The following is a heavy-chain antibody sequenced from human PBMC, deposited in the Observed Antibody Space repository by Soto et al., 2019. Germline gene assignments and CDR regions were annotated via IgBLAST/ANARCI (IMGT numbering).Heavy chain of an antibody. CDR3: ASSYCSSTRCYGPIYYYYGMDV. Sequence: GESLKISCKGSGYSFTSYWTSWVRQMPGKGLEWMGRIDPSDSYTNYSPSFQGHVTISADKSISTAYLQWSSLKASDTDMYYCASSYCSSTRCYGPIYYYYGMDVWGQGTTVTVYS. CDR1: GYSFTSYW. CDR2: IDPSDSYT. D-gene: IGHD2-2*01. V-gene: IGHV5-10-1*01. J-gene: IGHJ6*02.